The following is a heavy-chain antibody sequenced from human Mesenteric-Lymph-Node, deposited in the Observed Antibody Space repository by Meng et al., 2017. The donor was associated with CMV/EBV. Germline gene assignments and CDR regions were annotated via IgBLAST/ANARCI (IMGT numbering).Heavy chain of an antibody. Sequence: GGSLRLSCAASGFTFSSYEMNWVRQAPGKGLDWLSYISSSGNSIYYADSVEGRFTVSRDNAKNTLYLQMNSLRAEDTAVYYCARDPIVATRTFDYWGQGTLVTVSS. CDR1: GFTFSSYE. CDR2: ISSSGNSI. D-gene: IGHD5-12*01. J-gene: IGHJ4*02. CDR3: ARDPIVATRTFDY. V-gene: IGHV3-48*03.